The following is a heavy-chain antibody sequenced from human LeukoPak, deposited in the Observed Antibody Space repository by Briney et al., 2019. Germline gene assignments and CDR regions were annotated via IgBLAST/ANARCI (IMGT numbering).Heavy chain of an antibody. CDR3: ARVNSSGWYMAFDY. D-gene: IGHD6-19*01. CDR1: GFTFSDYY. V-gene: IGHV3-11*01. J-gene: IGHJ4*02. Sequence: GGSLRLSCAAPGFTFSDYYMSWIRQAPGEGLEWVSYISSSGSTIYYADSVKGRFTISRDNAKNSLYLQMNSLRAEDTAVYYCARVNSSGWYMAFDYWGQGTLVTVSS. CDR2: ISSSGSTI.